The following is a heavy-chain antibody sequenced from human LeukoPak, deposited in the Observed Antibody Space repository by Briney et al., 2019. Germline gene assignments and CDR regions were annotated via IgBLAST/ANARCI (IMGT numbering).Heavy chain of an antibody. CDR1: GFTFSSHS. Sequence: PGGSLRLSCAASGFTFSSHSLNWVRQAPGKGLEWVSYISVSSNNIYYADSVKGRFTVSRDNAKNSVYLQMNSLRAEDTGVYYCARDLARGQWLVSHFDYWGQGTLVTVSS. CDR2: ISVSSNNI. V-gene: IGHV3-48*04. CDR3: ARDLARGQWLVSHFDY. J-gene: IGHJ4*02. D-gene: IGHD6-19*01.